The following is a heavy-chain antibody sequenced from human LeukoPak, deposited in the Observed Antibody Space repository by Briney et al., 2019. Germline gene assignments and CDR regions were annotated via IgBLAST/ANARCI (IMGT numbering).Heavy chain of an antibody. CDR2: IYSGGSK. V-gene: IGHV3-53*01. Sequence: GGSLTLSCAASGLIFSSNYMSWVRHAPGKGLEGVSVIYSGGSKYYADSVKGGFTISRDNSKNTQYLQMKSLRAEDTAVYYCARTDETAPAEDFQHWGQGTLVTVSS. D-gene: IGHD2-21*02. CDR1: GLIFSSNY. CDR3: ARTDETAPAEDFQH. J-gene: IGHJ1*01.